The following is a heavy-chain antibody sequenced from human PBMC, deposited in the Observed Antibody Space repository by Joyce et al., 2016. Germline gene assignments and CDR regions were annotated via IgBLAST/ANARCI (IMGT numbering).Heavy chain of an antibody. J-gene: IGHJ3*02. Sequence: EVQLVESGGGLVKPGGSLRLSCAASGFTFSTYNMNWVRQAPGEGLEWFSSISANSPYIYYADSVKGRFAIYRDNAKNSLYLQMNSLRAEDTAVYYCARTKLYQLLLVDAFDIWGQGTMVTVSS. CDR2: ISANSPYI. CDR1: GFTFSTYN. D-gene: IGHD2-2*01. CDR3: ARTKLYQLLLVDAFDI. V-gene: IGHV3-21*01.